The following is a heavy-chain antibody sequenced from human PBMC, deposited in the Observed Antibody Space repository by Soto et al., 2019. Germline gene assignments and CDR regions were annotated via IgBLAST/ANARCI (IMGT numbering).Heavy chain of an antibody. J-gene: IGHJ6*02. D-gene: IGHD2-21*02. CDR2: IKSKTDGGTT. Sequence: SVSNAWMNWVRQAPGKGLEWVGRIKSKTDGGTTDYAAPVKGRFTISRDDSKNTLYLQMNSLKTEDTAVYYCTTAPSHYGGDLRGVYYYYYYGMDVWGQGTTVTVSS. V-gene: IGHV3-15*07. CDR1: SVSNAW. CDR3: TTAPSHYGGDLRGVYYYYYYGMDV.